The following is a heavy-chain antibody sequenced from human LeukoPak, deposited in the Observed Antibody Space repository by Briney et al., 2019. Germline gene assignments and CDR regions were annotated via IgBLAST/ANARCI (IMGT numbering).Heavy chain of an antibody. D-gene: IGHD5-12*01. CDR3: AKESGPKHFDY. Sequence: GGSLRLSCAASGFTFSSYSMNWVRQAPGKGLEWVAVVSYDGNDKYYADSVKGRFTISRDNSNNTLYLQMNSLRVEDTAVYYCAKESGPKHFDYWGQGTLVTVSS. V-gene: IGHV3-30*18. CDR2: VSYDGNDK. J-gene: IGHJ4*02. CDR1: GFTFSSYS.